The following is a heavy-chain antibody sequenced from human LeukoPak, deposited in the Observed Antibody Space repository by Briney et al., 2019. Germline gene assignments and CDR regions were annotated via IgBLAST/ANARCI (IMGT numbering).Heavy chain of an antibody. V-gene: IGHV1-18*01. CDR3: ARDRPYDYVWGSYPDPYFDY. D-gene: IGHD3-16*01. CDR1: GYTFTSYG. J-gene: IGHJ4*02. Sequence: ASVKVSCKASGYTFTSYGISWVRQAPGQGLEWMGWISAYNGNTNYAQKLQGRVTMTTDTSTSTAYMELRSLRSDDTAVYYCARDRPYDYVWGSYPDPYFDYWGQGTLVTVSS. CDR2: ISAYNGNT.